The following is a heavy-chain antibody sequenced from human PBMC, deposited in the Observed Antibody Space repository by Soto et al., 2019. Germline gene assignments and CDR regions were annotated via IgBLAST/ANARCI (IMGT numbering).Heavy chain of an antibody. Sequence: SETLSLTCIVSGDSISNGDFFWSWVRQSPGKGLEWIGYISGRGATYYSPSLWSRLTISIDSSKNQFSLKLTSVSAADTAVYYCARAPYYYDSSGYYSVQPFDYWGQGTLVTVSS. CDR1: GDSISNGDFF. CDR3: ARAPYYYDSSGYYSVQPFDY. V-gene: IGHV4-30-4*01. CDR2: ISGRGAT. D-gene: IGHD3-22*01. J-gene: IGHJ4*02.